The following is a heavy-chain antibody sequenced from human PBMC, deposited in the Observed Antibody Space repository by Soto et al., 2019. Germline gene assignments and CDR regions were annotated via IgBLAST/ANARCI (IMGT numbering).Heavy chain of an antibody. V-gene: IGHV4-34*01. CDR3: ARPRNEGVGLDY. D-gene: IGHD1-1*01. J-gene: IGHJ4*02. Sequence: QPPGKGLEWIGEINHSGSTNYNPSLKSRVTISVDTSKNQFSLKLSSVTAADTAVYYCARPRNEGVGLDYWGQGTLVTVSS. CDR2: INHSGST.